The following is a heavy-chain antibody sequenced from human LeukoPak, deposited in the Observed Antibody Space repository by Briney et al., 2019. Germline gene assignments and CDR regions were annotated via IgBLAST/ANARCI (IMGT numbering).Heavy chain of an antibody. Sequence: GGSLRLSCAASGFPFSGYGMHWVRQAPGKGLEWVAVAYGDGSSQYYADSVKGRFSISKDISKNTLSLQMNSLRAEDTAVYSCATGGNFYYGHWGQGTLVTVSS. CDR2: AYGDGSSQ. J-gene: IGHJ1*01. CDR1: GFPFSGYG. CDR3: ATGGNFYYGH. V-gene: IGHV3-33*01. D-gene: IGHD4-17*01.